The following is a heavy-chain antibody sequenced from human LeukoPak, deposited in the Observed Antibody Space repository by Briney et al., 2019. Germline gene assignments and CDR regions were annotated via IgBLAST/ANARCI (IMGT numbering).Heavy chain of an antibody. CDR2: IYYSGST. Sequence: ASETLSLTCTVSGGSISSYYWSWIRQPPGKGLEWIGYIYYSGSTNYNPSLKSRVTISVDTSKNQFSLKLSSVTAADTAVYYCARVGKMQLGLRGPLLNWFDPWGQGTLVTVSS. D-gene: IGHD1-7*01. V-gene: IGHV4-59*01. CDR3: ARVGKMQLGLRGPLLNWFDP. J-gene: IGHJ5*02. CDR1: GGSISSYY.